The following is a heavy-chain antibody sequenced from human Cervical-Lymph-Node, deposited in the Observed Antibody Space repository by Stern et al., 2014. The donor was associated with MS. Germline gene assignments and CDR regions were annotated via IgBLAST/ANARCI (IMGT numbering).Heavy chain of an antibody. V-gene: IGHV1-69*01. CDR2: IIPIFGTA. Sequence: VQLEESGAEVKKPGSSVKVSCKASGGTFSSYAISWVRQATGQGLEWLGGIIPIFGTANYAQKFQGRVTITADESTSTAYMELSSLRSEDTAVYYCARGELKEGLVRGMDVWGQGTTVTVSS. J-gene: IGHJ6*02. CDR1: GGTFSSYA. CDR3: ARGELKEGLVRGMDV. D-gene: IGHD1-26*01.